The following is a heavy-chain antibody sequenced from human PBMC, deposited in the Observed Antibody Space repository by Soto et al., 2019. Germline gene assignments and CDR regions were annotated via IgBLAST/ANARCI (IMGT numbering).Heavy chain of an antibody. D-gene: IGHD5-18*01. Sequence: GGSLRLSCAASGFTVSSNYMSWVRQAPGKGLEWVSVIYSGGSTYYADSVKGRFTISRDNSKNTLYLQMNSLRAEDTAVYYCVSNGIHLWSRYFDYWGQGNLLPISS. CDR3: VSNGIHLWSRYFDY. V-gene: IGHV3-66*01. CDR2: IYSGGST. J-gene: IGHJ4*02. CDR1: GFTVSSNY.